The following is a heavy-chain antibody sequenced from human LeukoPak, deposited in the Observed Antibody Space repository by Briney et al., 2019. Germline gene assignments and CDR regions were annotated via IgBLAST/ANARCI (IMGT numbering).Heavy chain of an antibody. CDR3: ATTRSNDFWSGYPDY. CDR1: GGSISSSSYY. CDR2: IYYSGST. Sequence: PSETLSLTCTVSGGSISSSSYYWGWIRQPPGKGLEWIGSIYYSGSTYYNPSLKSRVTISVDTSKNQFPLKLSSVTAADTAVYYCATTRSNDFWSGYPDYWGQGTLVTVSS. V-gene: IGHV4-39*01. J-gene: IGHJ4*02. D-gene: IGHD3-3*01.